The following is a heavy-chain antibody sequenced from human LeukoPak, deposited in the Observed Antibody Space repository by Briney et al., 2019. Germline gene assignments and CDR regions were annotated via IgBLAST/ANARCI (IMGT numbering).Heavy chain of an antibody. Sequence: SVKVSCKASGGTFSSYAISWVRQAPGQGLEWMGGIIPIFGTANYAQKFQGRVTITTDESTSTAYMELSSLRSEDTAVYYCARELTLQQWPVPGAFDIWGQGTMVTVSS. CDR2: IIPIFGTA. CDR3: ARELTLQQWPVPGAFDI. D-gene: IGHD6-19*01. CDR1: GGTFSSYA. J-gene: IGHJ3*02. V-gene: IGHV1-69*05.